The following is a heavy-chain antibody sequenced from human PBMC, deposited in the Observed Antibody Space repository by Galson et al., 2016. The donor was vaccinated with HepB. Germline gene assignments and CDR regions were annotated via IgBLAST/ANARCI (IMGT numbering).Heavy chain of an antibody. CDR3: VRGSGSYGDY. CDR2: ISPYNGDT. J-gene: IGHJ4*02. V-gene: IGHV1-18*01. CDR1: GYTFISYS. Sequence: SVKVSCKASGYTFISYSINWVRQAPGQGLEWMGWISPYNGDTNYAQKLQGRVTMTTDTSTSTAYMELRSLRFDDTALYYCVRGSGSYGDYWGQGTLVTVSS. D-gene: IGHD1-26*01.